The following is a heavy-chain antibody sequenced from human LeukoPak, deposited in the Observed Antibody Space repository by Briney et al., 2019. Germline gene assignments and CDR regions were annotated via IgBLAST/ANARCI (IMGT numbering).Heavy chain of an antibody. CDR3: ARLGGSYYTY. V-gene: IGHV3-7*01. CDR2: IKQDGGEK. J-gene: IGHJ4*02. Sequence: GGSLRLSCVASGFTFSSYWMSWVRQAPGKGLEWVANIKQDGGEKYYVDSVKGRFTISRDNAKNSLFLQMNSLRVEDTAVYYCARLGGSYYTYWGQGTLVTVSS. CDR1: GFTFSSYW. D-gene: IGHD1-26*01.